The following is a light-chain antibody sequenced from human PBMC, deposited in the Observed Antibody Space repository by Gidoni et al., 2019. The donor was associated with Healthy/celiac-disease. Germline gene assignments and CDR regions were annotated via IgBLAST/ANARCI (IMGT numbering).Light chain of an antibody. V-gene: IGLV2-23*01. Sequence: QSALTQPASVSGSPGQSITISCTGTSSDVGRYNLVSWYQQHPGKAPKLMLYEGSKRPSGVSNRFSGSKSGNTASLTISGLQAEDEADYYCCSYAGSSIVVFGGGTKLTVL. CDR1: SSDVGRYNL. CDR3: CSYAGSSIVV. J-gene: IGLJ2*01. CDR2: EGS.